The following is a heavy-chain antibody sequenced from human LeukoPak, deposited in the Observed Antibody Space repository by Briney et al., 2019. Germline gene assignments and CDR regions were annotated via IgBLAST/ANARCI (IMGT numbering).Heavy chain of an antibody. D-gene: IGHD1-26*01. Sequence: SVKVSCRSSGGTFNTHIFNWVRQAPGQGLEWMGRITPIIGTTKYAQRFQARVTITADRSTSTAYLELSGLTYDDTAVYYCARVNLRGSKYNWFDPWGQGTHVSVSS. V-gene: IGHV1-69*08. CDR2: ITPIIGTT. CDR3: ARVNLRGSKYNWFDP. J-gene: IGHJ5*02. CDR1: GGTFNTHI.